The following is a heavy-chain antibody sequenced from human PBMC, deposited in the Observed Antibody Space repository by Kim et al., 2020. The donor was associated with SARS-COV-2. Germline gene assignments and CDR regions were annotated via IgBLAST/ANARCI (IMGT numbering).Heavy chain of an antibody. J-gene: IGHJ6*02. V-gene: IGHV3-21*01. CDR1: GFTFSSYS. Sequence: GGSLRLSCAASGFTFSSYSMNWVRQAPGKGLEWVSSISSSSSYIDYADSVKGRFTISRDNAKNSLYLQMNSLRAEDTAVYYCARDGGITIFGVVTADYGMDVWGQGTTVTVSS. CDR2: ISSSSSYI. D-gene: IGHD3-3*01. CDR3: ARDGGITIFGVVTADYGMDV.